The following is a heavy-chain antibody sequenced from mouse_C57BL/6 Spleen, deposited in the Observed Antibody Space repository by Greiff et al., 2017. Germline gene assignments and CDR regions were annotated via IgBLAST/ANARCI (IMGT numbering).Heavy chain of an antibody. D-gene: IGHD1-1*01. J-gene: IGHJ2*01. V-gene: IGHV1-72*01. CDR2: IDPNSGGT. CDR1: GYTFTSYW. Sequence: VKQSCKASGYTFTSYWMHWVKQRPGRGLEWIGRIDPNSGGTKYNEKFKSKATLTVDKPSSTAYMQLSSLTSEDSAVYYCARREEYYSHYFDYWGQGTTLTVSS. CDR3: ARREEYYSHYFDY.